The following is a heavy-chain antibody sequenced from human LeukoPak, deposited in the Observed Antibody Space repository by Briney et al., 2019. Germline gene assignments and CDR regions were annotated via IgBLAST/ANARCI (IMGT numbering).Heavy chain of an antibody. CDR1: GGSISSYY. J-gene: IGHJ4*02. CDR3: AREVGAKPFFFDY. CDR2: IYYSGST. Sequence: SETLSLACTVSGGSISSYYWSWIRQPPGKGLEWIGYIYYSGSTNYNPSLKSRVTISVDTSKNQFSLKLSFVTAADTAVYYCAREVGAKPFFFDYWGQGTLVTVSS. V-gene: IGHV4-59*01. D-gene: IGHD1-26*01.